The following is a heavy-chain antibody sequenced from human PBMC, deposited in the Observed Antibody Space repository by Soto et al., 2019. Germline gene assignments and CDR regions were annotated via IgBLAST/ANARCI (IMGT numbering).Heavy chain of an antibody. Sequence: ASVKVSCKVSEYSLSALSIHWVRQARGKGLEWMGHFDPENEETIYAQKFRGRVTLTEDTSADTAYMELSSLRSDDTAVYYCATDGSKHRTLRSDNWSRGNFFDYSALNVWGQGTTVTVSS. CDR1: EYSLSALS. J-gene: IGHJ6*02. CDR2: FDPENEET. V-gene: IGHV1-24*01. D-gene: IGHD1-1*01. CDR3: ATDGSKHRTLRSDNWSRGNFFDYSALNV.